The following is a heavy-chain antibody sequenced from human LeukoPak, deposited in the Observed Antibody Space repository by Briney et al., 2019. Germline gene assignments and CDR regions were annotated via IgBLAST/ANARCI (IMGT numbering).Heavy chain of an antibody. V-gene: IGHV4-61*10. D-gene: IGHD6-13*01. J-gene: IGHJ6*03. CDR1: GVSITSGTYY. CDR3: ARTIRVGSWPGYYYYYYMDV. Sequence: PSETLSLTCTVSGVSITSGTYYWTWIRQPAGKGLEWIGRIYSTGRVNYNPSLKSRVTISVDTSKNQFSLKLSSVTAADTAVYYCARTIRVGSWPGYYYYYYMDVWGKGTTVTISS. CDR2: IYSTGRV.